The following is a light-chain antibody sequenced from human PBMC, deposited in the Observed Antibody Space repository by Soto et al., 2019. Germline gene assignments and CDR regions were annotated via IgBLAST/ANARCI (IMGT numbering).Light chain of an antibody. CDR2: GIS. CDR1: SSNIGAGYD. Sequence: QSVLTQPPSVSGAPGQKVTISCTGGSSNIGAGYDVNWYQQLPGTAPKLLISGISDRPSGVPDRFSGTKSGTSASLAITGLQAEDETDYYCQSFDSGLSGYVFGTGTKVTVL. CDR3: QSFDSGLSGYV. J-gene: IGLJ1*01. V-gene: IGLV1-40*01.